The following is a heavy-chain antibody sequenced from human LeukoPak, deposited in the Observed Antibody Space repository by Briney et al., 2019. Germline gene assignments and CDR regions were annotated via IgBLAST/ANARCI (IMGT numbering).Heavy chain of an antibody. CDR1: GFTFSRYT. CDR2: ITIANYI. Sequence: PLRLSCTASGFTFSRYTMTWVSQAPGKGPEWISSITIANYIYNADSVKGRFAVSRDNAKKPLDLQMDSLKAEDTAVCYCARDLYTGGQGALVTVSS. J-gene: IGHJ4*02. CDR3: ARDLYT. D-gene: IGHD1-1*01. V-gene: IGHV3-21*01.